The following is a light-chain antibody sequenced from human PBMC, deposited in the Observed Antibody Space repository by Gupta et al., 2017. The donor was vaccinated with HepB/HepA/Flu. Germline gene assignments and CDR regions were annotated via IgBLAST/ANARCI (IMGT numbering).Light chain of an antibody. CDR2: RNN. Sequence: SVRTQPPSASRTPGQRVPISCSGGSSNIGSNYVCWYQQPPGTPPKLLIYRNNQRPSGVPGRFSGTKSGTSASLAISGHRSEDEADYYYAACDDSQSRYVFGTGTKVTVL. V-gene: IGLV1-47*01. CDR3: AACDDSQSRYV. CDR1: SSNIGSNY. J-gene: IGLJ1*01.